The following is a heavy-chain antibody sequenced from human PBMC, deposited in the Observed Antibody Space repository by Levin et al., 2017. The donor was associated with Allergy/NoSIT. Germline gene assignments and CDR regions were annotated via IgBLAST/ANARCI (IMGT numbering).Heavy chain of an antibody. Sequence: QPGGSLRLSCPVSGFTFRDHGMHWLRQAPGKGLEWVAAISYSGDKELYADSVKGRFTISRDNSKNTVYLQMNGLRAEDTAVYYCAKEKFANLYGYFDHWGQGTLVTVSS. V-gene: IGHV3-30*18. CDR3: AKEKFANLYGYFDH. CDR2: ISYSGDKE. J-gene: IGHJ4*02. CDR1: GFTFRDHG. D-gene: IGHD3-16*01.